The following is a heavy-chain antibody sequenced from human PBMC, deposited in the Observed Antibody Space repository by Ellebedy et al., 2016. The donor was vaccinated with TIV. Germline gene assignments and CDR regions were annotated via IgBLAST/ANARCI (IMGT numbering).Heavy chain of an antibody. CDR2: IYYSGST. V-gene: IGHV4-39*01. CDR1: GGSISSSSYY. J-gene: IGHJ6*02. CDR3: ATKDYPAGMDV. Sequence: MPSETLSLTCTVSGGSISSSSYYWGWIRQPPGKGLEWIGSIYYSGSTYYNPSLKSRVTISVDTSKNQFSLKLSSVTAADTAVYYCATKDYPAGMDVWGQGTTVTVSS. D-gene: IGHD4-11*01.